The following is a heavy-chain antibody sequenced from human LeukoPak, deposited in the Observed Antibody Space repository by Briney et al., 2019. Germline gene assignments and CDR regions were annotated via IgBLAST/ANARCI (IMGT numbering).Heavy chain of an antibody. CDR3: AKLQRDVDTATEGY. CDR2: NSGSGGGT. Sequence: GGSLRLSCAASGFTFSSYGMSWVRQAPGKGLEWVSSNSGSGGGTYYADSVKGRFTISRDISKNTLYLQVNSLRAEDTAVYYCAKLQRDVDTATEGYWGQGTLVTVSS. J-gene: IGHJ4*02. CDR1: GFTFSSYG. D-gene: IGHD5-18*01. V-gene: IGHV3-23*01.